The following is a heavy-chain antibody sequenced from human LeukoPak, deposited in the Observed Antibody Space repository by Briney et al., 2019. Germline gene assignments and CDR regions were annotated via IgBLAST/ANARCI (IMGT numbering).Heavy chain of an antibody. D-gene: IGHD4-17*01. CDR3: AREYGDYGNYYYGMDV. J-gene: IGHJ6*02. Sequence: GGSLRLSCAASGFTFSSYAMHWVRQAPGKGLEWVAVISYDGSNKYYADSVKGRFTISRDNSKNTLYLQMNSLRAEDTAVYYCAREYGDYGNYYYGMDVWGQGTTVTVSS. CDR1: GFTFSSYA. V-gene: IGHV3-30-3*01. CDR2: ISYDGSNK.